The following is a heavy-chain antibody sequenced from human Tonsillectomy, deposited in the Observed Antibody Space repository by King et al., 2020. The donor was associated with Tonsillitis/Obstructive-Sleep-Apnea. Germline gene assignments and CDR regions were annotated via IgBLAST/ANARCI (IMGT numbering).Heavy chain of an antibody. J-gene: IGHJ6*03. D-gene: IGHD3-3*01. CDR1: GFTFDDYA. V-gene: IGHV3-9*01. Sequence: VQLVESGGGLVQPGRSLRLSCVASGFTFDDYAIHWVRQAPGKGLEWVSGISWNSGSVIYADSVKGRFTISRDNAKKSLYLQMNSLRPEDTALYYCAKAPSGQISLRFLEWNPMAVWGKGTTVTVSS. CDR3: AKAPSGQISLRFLEWNPMAV. CDR2: ISWNSGSV.